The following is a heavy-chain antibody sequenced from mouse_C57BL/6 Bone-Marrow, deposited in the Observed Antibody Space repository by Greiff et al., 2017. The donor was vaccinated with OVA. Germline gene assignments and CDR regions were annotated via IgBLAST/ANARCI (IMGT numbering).Heavy chain of an antibody. CDR3: ARERELGPVYYFDY. CDR1: GYAFSRYW. V-gene: IGHV1-80*01. Sequence: VQLQQSGAELVKPGASVKISCKASGYAFSRYWMNWVKQRPGKGLEWIGQIYPGDGDTNYNGKFKGKATLTADKSSSTAYMQLSSLTSEDSAVYFCARERELGPVYYFDYWGQGTTLTVSS. D-gene: IGHD4-1*01. CDR2: IYPGDGDT. J-gene: IGHJ2*01.